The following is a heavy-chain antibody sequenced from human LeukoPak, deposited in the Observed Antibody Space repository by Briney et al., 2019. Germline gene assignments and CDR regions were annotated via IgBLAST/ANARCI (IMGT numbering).Heavy chain of an antibody. CDR3: ARQIASAGTAGFDF. Sequence: SETLSFTCTVSGGSISSYYWSWIRQPAGKGLEWIGRICSTGSTNYNPSLKSRVTMSVDTSKNQFSLKLRSVTAADTAVYYCARQIASAGTAGFDFWGQGALVTVSS. J-gene: IGHJ4*02. CDR1: GGSISSYY. V-gene: IGHV4-4*07. CDR2: ICSTGST. D-gene: IGHD6-13*01.